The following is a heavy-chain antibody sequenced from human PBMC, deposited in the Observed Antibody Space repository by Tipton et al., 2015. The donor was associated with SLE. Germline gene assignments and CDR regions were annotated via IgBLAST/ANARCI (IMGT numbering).Heavy chain of an antibody. V-gene: IGHV4-4*07. J-gene: IGHJ3*02. Sequence: TLSLTCTVSGGSVIGYYWSWIRQPAGKGLEWIGRVYSTGSTNYSPALRSRVTMSVDRSKNQFSLKVTSVTAADTAVYYCARGAAAAYDSFDMRGQGTTVTVSS. CDR2: VYSTGST. CDR3: ARGAAAAYDSFDM. CDR1: GGSVIGYY. D-gene: IGHD6-13*01.